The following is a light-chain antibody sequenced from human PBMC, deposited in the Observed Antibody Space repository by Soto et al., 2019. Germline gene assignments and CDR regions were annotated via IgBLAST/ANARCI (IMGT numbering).Light chain of an antibody. J-gene: IGLJ1*01. V-gene: IGLV2-8*01. Sequence: QSALTQSPSASGSPGQSVTISCTGTSSDIGGYNSVSWYQQHPSKAPKVMIYDVTKRPSGVPDRFSGSKSGNTASLTVSALQAEDEADYYCSSYTDRKNLVFGTGTKLTVL. CDR1: SSDIGGYNS. CDR3: SSYTDRKNLV. CDR2: DVT.